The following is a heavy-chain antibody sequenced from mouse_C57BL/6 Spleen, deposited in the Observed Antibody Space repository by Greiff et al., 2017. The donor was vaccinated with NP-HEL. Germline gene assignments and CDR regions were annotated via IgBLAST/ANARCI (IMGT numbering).Heavy chain of an antibody. CDR3: ARYNWDFDY. Sequence: EVKLVESGGGLVQPGGSLSLSCAASGFTFTDYYMSWVRQPPGKALEWLGFIRNKANGYTTEYSASVKGRFTISRDNSQSILYLQMNALRAEDSATYYCARYNWDFDYWGQGTTLTVSS. CDR2: IRNKANGYTT. D-gene: IGHD4-1*01. CDR1: GFTFTDYY. J-gene: IGHJ2*01. V-gene: IGHV7-3*01.